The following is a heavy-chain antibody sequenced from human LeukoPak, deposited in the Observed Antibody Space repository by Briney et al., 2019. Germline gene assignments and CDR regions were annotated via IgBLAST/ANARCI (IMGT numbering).Heavy chain of an antibody. CDR3: ARDLRGGPMDV. J-gene: IGHJ6*03. D-gene: IGHD3-16*01. CDR1: GDSSNSGYH. Sequence: SQTLSLTCTVSGDSSNSGYHWSWIRQQPGKGLEWIGNIYYNGRTYYKTSLKSRIIISVDMSKNQISLQLSSVTAADTAVYYCARDLRGGPMDVWGKGTPVAVSS. CDR2: IYYNGRT. V-gene: IGHV4-31*03.